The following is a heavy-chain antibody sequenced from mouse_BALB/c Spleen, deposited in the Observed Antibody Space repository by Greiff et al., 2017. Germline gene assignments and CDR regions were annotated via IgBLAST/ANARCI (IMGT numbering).Heavy chain of an antibody. CDR3: ARPYYYGSSYEAWFAY. V-gene: IGHV2-2*02. D-gene: IGHD1-1*01. Sequence: QVQLQQSGPGLVQPSQSLSITCTVSGFSLTSYGVHWVRQSPGKGLEWLGVIWSGGSTDYNAAFISRLSISKDNSKSQVFFKMNSLQANDTAIYYSARPYYYGSSYEAWFAYWGQGTLVTVSA. CDR1: GFSLTSYG. J-gene: IGHJ3*01. CDR2: IWSGGST.